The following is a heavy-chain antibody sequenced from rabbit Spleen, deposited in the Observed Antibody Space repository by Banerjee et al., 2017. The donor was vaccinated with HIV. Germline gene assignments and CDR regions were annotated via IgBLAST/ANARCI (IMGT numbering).Heavy chain of an antibody. V-gene: IGHV1S40*01. CDR1: GVSFSSNHY. CDR2: IYISSGST. Sequence: QSLEESGGDLVKPGASLTLTCTASGVSFSSNHYMCWVRQAPGKGLEWIACIYISSGSTYYASWAKGRFTISKTSSTTVTLQMTSLTAADRAAYFCARDLVGVIGWNFYLWGQGTLVTVS. CDR3: ARDLVGVIGWNFYL. J-gene: IGHJ3*01. D-gene: IGHD1-1*01.